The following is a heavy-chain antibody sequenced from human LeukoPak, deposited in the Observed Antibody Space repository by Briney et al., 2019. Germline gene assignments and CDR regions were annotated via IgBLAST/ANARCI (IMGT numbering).Heavy chain of an antibody. D-gene: IGHD3-9*01. CDR2: IYTSGST. J-gene: IGHJ5*02. CDR1: GGSISSGSYY. Sequence: SETLSLTCTVSGGSISSGSYYWSWIRQPAGKGLEWIGRIYTSGSTNYNPSLKSRVTISADTSKNQFSLKLSSVTAADTAVYYCARHLYYGILTRWGGWFDPWGQGTLVTVSS. CDR3: ARHLYYGILTRWGGWFDP. V-gene: IGHV4-61*02.